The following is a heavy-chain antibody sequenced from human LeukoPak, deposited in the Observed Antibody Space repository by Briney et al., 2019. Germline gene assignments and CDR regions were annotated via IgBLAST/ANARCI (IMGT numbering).Heavy chain of an antibody. V-gene: IGHV3-30*18. J-gene: IGHJ4*02. CDR1: GFTFSSCG. D-gene: IGHD6-19*01. CDR2: ISYDGGNK. CDR3: AKDSLSYSSGWYNLGYFDY. Sequence: PGGSLGLSCAASGFTFSSCGMHWVRQAPGKGLEWVTFISYDGGNKDYADSVKGRFTISRDNSKNTLYLQMNSLRPEDTAVSYCAKDSLSYSSGWYNLGYFDYWGQGSLVTVSS.